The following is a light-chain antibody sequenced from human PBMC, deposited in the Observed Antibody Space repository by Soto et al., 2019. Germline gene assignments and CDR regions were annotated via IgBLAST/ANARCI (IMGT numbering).Light chain of an antibody. J-gene: IGKJ5*01. CDR1: QVISTS. Sequence: SVPIRCRASQVISTSLAWYQVKPGKAPKLLIYAASTLESGVPSRFSATVSGTEFSLTITSLQPEDSATYYCQQLFDSPITFGQGTRLEIK. CDR3: QQLFDSPIT. V-gene: IGKV1-9*01. CDR2: AAS.